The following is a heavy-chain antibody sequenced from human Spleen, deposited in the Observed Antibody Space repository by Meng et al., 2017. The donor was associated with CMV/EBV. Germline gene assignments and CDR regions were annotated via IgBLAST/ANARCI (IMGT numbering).Heavy chain of an antibody. V-gene: IGHV4-61*02. CDR3: ARDTGGGEDY. CDR1: GGPIRSGSHH. CDR2: IHTSGST. J-gene: IGHJ4*02. Sequence: QLHRQGAAPGRVYPSQTLPPPCTGSGGPIRSGSHHGSWTRQPAGKGLGGIGRIHTSGSTKSNPSLEGRVSISVDRSRNQFPLRLSSVTAADTAVYYCARDTGGGEDYWGQGTLVTVSS. D-gene: IGHD2-21*01.